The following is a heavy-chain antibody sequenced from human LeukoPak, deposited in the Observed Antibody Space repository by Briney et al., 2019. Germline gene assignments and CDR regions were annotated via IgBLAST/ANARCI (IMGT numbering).Heavy chain of an antibody. V-gene: IGHV1-2*02. CDR3: ARDLGSNPYYFDY. D-gene: IGHD3-10*01. CDR1: GYTSTGYY. CDR2: INPNSGGT. Sequence: ASVKVSCKASGYTSTGYYMHWVRQAPGQGLEWMGWINPNSGGTNYAQKFQGRVTMTRDTSISTAYMELSRLRSDDTAVYYCARDLGSNPYYFDYWGQGTLVTVSS. J-gene: IGHJ4*02.